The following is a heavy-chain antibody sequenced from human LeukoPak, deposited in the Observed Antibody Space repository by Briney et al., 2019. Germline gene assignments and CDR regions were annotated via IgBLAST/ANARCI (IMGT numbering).Heavy chain of an antibody. J-gene: IGHJ4*02. CDR2: IWYDGSNK. Sequence: PGGSLRLSCAASGFTFSSYGMHWVRQAPGKGLEWVAVIWYDGSNKYYADSVKGRFTISRDNSKNTLYLQMNSLRAEDTDVYYCARDSGWLGDFDYWGQGTLVTVSS. CDR1: GFTFSSYG. CDR3: ARDSGWLGDFDY. D-gene: IGHD3-10*01. V-gene: IGHV3-33*01.